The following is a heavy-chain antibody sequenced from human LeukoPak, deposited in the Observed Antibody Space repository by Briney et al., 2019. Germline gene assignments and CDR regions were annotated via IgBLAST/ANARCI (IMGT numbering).Heavy chain of an antibody. Sequence: GGSLRLSCVASGITSSNYWMHWVRQAPGKGLVWVSAISASGGSTYYADSVKGRFTISRDSSKNTLYLQMNSLRAEDTAIYYCAKDRAVTSDSNYVVYWGQGTLVTVSS. CDR2: ISASGGST. CDR1: GITSSNYW. CDR3: AKDRAVTSDSNYVVY. V-gene: IGHV3-23*01. J-gene: IGHJ4*02. D-gene: IGHD3-3*01.